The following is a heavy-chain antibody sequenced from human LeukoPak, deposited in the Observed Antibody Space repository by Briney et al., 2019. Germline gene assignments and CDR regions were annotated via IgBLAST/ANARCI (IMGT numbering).Heavy chain of an antibody. CDR2: ISYDGSNK. Sequence: GGSLRLSCAASGFTFSSYGMHWVRQAPGKGLEWVAVISYDGSNKYYADSVKGRFTISRDNSKNTLYLQMNSLIAEDTAVYYCARKAGYYYGSGDYWGQGTLVTVSS. CDR1: GFTFSSYG. D-gene: IGHD3-10*01. V-gene: IGHV3-30*03. CDR3: ARKAGYYYGSGDY. J-gene: IGHJ4*02.